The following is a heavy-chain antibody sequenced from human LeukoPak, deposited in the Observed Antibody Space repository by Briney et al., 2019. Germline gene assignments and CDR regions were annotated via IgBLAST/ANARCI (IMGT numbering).Heavy chain of an antibody. CDR1: GGSISSSSYY. CDR3: ASYNWNDVLDY. V-gene: IGHV4-39*01. J-gene: IGHJ4*02. D-gene: IGHD1-1*01. Sequence: PSETLSLICTVSGGSISSSSYYWGWIRQPPGKGLEWIGSIYYSGSTYYNPSLKSRVTISVDTSKNQFSLKLSSVTAADTAVYYCASYNWNDVLDYWGQGTLVTVSS. CDR2: IYYSGST.